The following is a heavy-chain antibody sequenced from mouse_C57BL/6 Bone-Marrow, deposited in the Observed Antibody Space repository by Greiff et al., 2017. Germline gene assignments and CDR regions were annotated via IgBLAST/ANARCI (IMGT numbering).Heavy chain of an antibody. CDR2: INSDGGST. CDR1: EYEFPSHD. CDR3: ARHRDYYGSSWYIDV. J-gene: IGHJ1*03. D-gene: IGHD1-1*01. Sequence: EVQRVESGGGLVQPGESLKLSCESNEYEFPSHDMSWVRKTPEKRLELVAAINSDGGSTYYPDTMERRFIISRDNTKKNLYLQMSSLRSEDTALYYCARHRDYYGSSWYIDVWGTGTTVTVSS. V-gene: IGHV5-2*01.